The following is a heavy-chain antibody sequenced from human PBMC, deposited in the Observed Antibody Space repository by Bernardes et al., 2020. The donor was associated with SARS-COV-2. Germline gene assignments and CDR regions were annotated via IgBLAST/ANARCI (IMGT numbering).Heavy chain of an antibody. CDR2: ISNDGSIK. V-gene: IGHV3-30-3*01. Sequence: SCTSCGFSFRSSAVHWVQKGPGKGPDWVAFISNDGSIKYYTDSVKGRFTISRDNSKNTLYLLMNSLRTDDTAVYYCTRGLELELITWFDYWGQGTLVIVIS. CDR1: GFSFRSSA. J-gene: IGHJ4*02. D-gene: IGHD1-7*01. CDR3: TRGLELELITWFDY.